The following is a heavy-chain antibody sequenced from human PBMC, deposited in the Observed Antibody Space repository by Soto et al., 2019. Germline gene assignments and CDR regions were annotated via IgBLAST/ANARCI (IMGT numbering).Heavy chain of an antibody. CDR3: AKTPVLLLFGAWLDP. CDR1: GYTFTNYG. J-gene: IGHJ5*02. Sequence: QIQLVQSGAEVRKPGASVKISCEASGYTFTNYGISWVRQAPGEGLEWMGWISADNGDTNYAQKFQGRVTMTTDTSTSTAYMELRSLRSDDTAVYYCAKTPVLLLFGAWLDPWGQGTLVTVSS. CDR2: ISADNGDT. D-gene: IGHD3-16*01. V-gene: IGHV1-18*01.